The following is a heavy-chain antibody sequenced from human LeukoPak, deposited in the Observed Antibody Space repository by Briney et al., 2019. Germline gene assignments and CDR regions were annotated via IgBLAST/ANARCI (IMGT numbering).Heavy chain of an antibody. CDR1: GGSISTYY. CDR2: IYTSAIT. J-gene: IGHJ6*03. D-gene: IGHD6-25*01. Sequence: SETLSLTRTVSGGSISTYYWSWIRQPPGKGLEWIGCIYTSAITNYNPSLKSRVTISVDTSKRQFSLRLSSVTAADTAVYYCARHGVAAPSYYMDVWGKGTTVTVSS. CDR3: ARHGVAAPSYYMDV. V-gene: IGHV4-4*09.